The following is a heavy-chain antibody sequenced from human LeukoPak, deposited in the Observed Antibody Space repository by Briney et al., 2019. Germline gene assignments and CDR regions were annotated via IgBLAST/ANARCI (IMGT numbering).Heavy chain of an antibody. CDR1: GFTFSGYW. J-gene: IGHJ4*02. CDR3: ATSRTFDY. V-gene: IGHV3-74*01. Sequence: GGSLRLSCAASGFTFSGYWMHWVRQSPGKGPVWVSGINSDGSSTSYADSVKGRFTISRDNAKNTVYLQMNSLRAEDTAVYHCATSRTFDYWGQGTLATVSS. CDR2: INSDGSST.